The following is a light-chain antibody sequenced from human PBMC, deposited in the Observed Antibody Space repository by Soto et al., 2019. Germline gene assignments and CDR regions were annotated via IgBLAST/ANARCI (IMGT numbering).Light chain of an antibody. CDR1: QSVSSN. V-gene: IGKV3-15*01. CDR3: QQYNKWPLIT. J-gene: IGKJ5*01. CDR2: GAS. Sequence: EIVMTQSPATLSVSPGERATLSCRASQSVSSNLAWYQQKPGQAPRLLIYGASTRATGIPARFSGSGSETEFTLTISSLHSEDFAVYYCQQYNKWPLITFGQGTRLEIK.